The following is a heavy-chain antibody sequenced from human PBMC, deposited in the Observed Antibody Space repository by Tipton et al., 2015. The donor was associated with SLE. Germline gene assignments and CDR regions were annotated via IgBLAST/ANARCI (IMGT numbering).Heavy chain of an antibody. CDR2: INHSGST. J-gene: IGHJ5*02. CDR1: TGSFSGYY. D-gene: IGHD2-21*01. CDR3: AREASYCGGDCYPSWFDP. V-gene: IGHV4-34*01. Sequence: TLSLTCTVYTGSFSGYYWSWIRQPPGKRLEWIGEINHSGSTNYNPSLKSRVTISVDTSKNQFSLKLSSVTAADTAVYYCAREASYCGGDCYPSWFDPWGQGTLVTVSS.